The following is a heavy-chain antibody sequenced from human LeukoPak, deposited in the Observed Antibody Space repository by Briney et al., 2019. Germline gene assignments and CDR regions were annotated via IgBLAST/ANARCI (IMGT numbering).Heavy chain of an antibody. CDR3: AKSAPVSGYDSSGYCYSGEYFQH. Sequence: GGSLRLSCAASGFTFSTYGMHWVRQAPGKGLEWVAVISYDGSNKYYADSVKGRFTISRDNSKNTLYLQMNSLRAEDTAVYYCAKSAPVSGYDSSGYCYSGEYFQHWGQGTLVTVSS. V-gene: IGHV3-30*18. CDR1: GFTFSTYG. CDR2: ISYDGSNK. D-gene: IGHD3-22*01. J-gene: IGHJ1*01.